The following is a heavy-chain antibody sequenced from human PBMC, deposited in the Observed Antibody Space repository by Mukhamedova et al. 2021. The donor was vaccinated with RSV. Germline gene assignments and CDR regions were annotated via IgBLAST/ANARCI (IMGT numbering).Heavy chain of an antibody. CDR2: IRYDGSNK. CDR3: AKRAVRAAMSYYMDV. V-gene: IGHV3-30*02. D-gene: IGHD2-2*01. CDR1: SSYG. Sequence: SSYGMHWVRQAPGKGLEWVAFIRYDGSNKYYADSVKGRFTISRDNSKNTLYLQTNSLRAEDMAVYYCAKRAVRAAMSYYMDVWG. J-gene: IGHJ6*03.